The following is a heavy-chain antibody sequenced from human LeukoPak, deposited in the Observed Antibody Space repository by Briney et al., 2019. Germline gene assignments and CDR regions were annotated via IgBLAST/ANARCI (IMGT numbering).Heavy chain of an antibody. CDR2: IYYSGST. CDR3: ARASYSYYINGWVPFDY. Sequence: KASETLSLTCTVSGGSISSSSYYWGWNRPPPGKGLEWIGSIYYSGSTYYNPSLKSRVTISVDTSKNQFSLKLSSVTAADTAVYYCARASYSYYINGWVPFDYWGQGTLVTVSS. J-gene: IGHJ4*02. V-gene: IGHV4-39*07. CDR1: GGSISSSSYY. D-gene: IGHD2-8*01.